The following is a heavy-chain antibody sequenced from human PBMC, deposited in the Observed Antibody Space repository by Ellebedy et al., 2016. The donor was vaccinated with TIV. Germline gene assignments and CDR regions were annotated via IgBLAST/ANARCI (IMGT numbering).Heavy chain of an antibody. D-gene: IGHD3/OR15-3a*01. CDR1: GFTFSSYS. CDR3: ARDPMTLARGMDV. J-gene: IGHJ6*02. V-gene: IGHV3-21*01. CDR2: ISSSSSYI. Sequence: GESLKISCAASGFTFSSYSMNWVRQAPGKGLEWVSSISSSSSYIYYGDSVKGRFTISRDNAKNSLYLQMNSLRAEDTAVYYRARDPMTLARGMDVWGHGTSVTVSS.